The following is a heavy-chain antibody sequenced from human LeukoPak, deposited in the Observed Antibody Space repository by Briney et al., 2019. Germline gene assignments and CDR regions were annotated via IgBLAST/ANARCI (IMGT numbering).Heavy chain of an antibody. CDR2: INPNIGVT. CDR3: ARANWDAFDV. J-gene: IGHJ3*01. D-gene: IGHD7-27*01. V-gene: IGHV1-2*02. Sequence: ASVKVSCKASGYTFTGYYMHWVRQAPGQGPEWMGWINPNIGVTNYAQKFQGRVTMTRDTSISTAYMELSRLRSDDTAIYYCARANWDAFDVWGQGTMVTASS. CDR1: GYTFTGYY.